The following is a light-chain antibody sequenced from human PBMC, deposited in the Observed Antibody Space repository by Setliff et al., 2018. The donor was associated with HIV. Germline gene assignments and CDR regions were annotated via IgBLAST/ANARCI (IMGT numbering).Light chain of an antibody. V-gene: IGLV2-14*03. CDR1: SDDIGRYYY. CDR3: TSYTINTLYV. CDR2: DVS. J-gene: IGLJ1*01. Sequence: QSALTQPASVSGSPGRAITISCTGTSDDIGRYYYVSWYQQLPGKAPKLIMYDVSHRPSGVSTRFYGSKSGDTASLTISGLQAEDEAHYYCTSYTINTLYVFGSGTKV.